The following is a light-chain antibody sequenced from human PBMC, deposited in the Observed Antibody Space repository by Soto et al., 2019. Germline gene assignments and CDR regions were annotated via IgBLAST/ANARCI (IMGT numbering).Light chain of an antibody. V-gene: IGKV1-5*01. J-gene: IGKJ1*01. CDR1: QSISSW. Sequence: DIQMTQSPSTLSASVGDRVTITCRASQSISSWLAWYQQKPGKAPKLLIYDASSLESGVPSRFSGSGSGTEFTLTISSLQPDDFATYYCQQYTRWTFGQGTKV. CDR3: QQYTRWT. CDR2: DAS.